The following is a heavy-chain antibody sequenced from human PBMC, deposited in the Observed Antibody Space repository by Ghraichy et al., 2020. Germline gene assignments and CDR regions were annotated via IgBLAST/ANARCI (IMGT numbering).Heavy chain of an antibody. CDR2: IWYDGSNK. J-gene: IGHJ2*01. Sequence: GALRLSCAASGFTFSSYGMHWVRQAPGKGLEWVAVIWYDGSNKYYADSVKGRFTISRDNSKNTLYLQMNSLRAEDTAVYYCARDSAAGDYLRSYWYFDLWGRGTLVTVSS. V-gene: IGHV3-33*01. CDR3: ARDSAAGDYLRSYWYFDL. CDR1: GFTFSSYG. D-gene: IGHD4-17*01.